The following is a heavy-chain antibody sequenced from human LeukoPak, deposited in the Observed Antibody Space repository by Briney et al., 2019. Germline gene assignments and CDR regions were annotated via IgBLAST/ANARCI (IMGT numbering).Heavy chain of an antibody. J-gene: IGHJ5*02. CDR2: IYYSGST. CDR3: ARASSGWNNWFDP. Sequence: PETLSLTCTVSGGSISSYYWSWIRQPPGKGLEWIGYIYYSGSTNYNPSLKSRVTISVDTSKNQFSLKLSSVTAADTAVYYCARASSGWNNWFDPWGQGTLVTVSS. CDR1: GGSISSYY. D-gene: IGHD6-19*01. V-gene: IGHV4-59*01.